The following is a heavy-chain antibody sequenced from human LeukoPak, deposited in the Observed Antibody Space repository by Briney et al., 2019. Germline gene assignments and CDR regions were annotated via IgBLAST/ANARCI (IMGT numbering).Heavy chain of an antibody. CDR3: ARVHLVEGSRDY. J-gene: IGHJ4*02. CDR1: GGTFSSYA. V-gene: IGHV1-69*13. CDR2: IIPIFGTA. D-gene: IGHD2-2*01. Sequence: SVKVSCKASGGTFSSYAISWVRQASGQGLEWMGGIIPIFGTANYAQKFQGRVTITADESTSTAYMELSSLRSEDTAVYYCARVHLVEGSRDYWGQGTLVTVSS.